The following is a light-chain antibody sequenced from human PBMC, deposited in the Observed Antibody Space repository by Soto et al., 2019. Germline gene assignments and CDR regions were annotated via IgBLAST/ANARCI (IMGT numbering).Light chain of an antibody. Sequence: DIVMTQSPLSLPVTPGEPASISCRASQSLLHRDGYTYWDWYLQKPGQSPQLLIYLTSNRASGVPDRISGSGSGTDCTLKISRVEAEDVGVYYFMQTLRFWTFGQGTKVELK. V-gene: IGKV2-28*01. J-gene: IGKJ1*01. CDR3: MQTLRFWT. CDR1: QSLLHRDGYTY. CDR2: LTS.